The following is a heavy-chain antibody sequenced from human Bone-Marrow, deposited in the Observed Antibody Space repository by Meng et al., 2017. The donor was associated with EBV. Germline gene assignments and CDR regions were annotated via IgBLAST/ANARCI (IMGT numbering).Heavy chain of an antibody. CDR1: GFTFSDYY. CDR3: ARVQLGGSWGIDY. D-gene: IGHD1-26*01. V-gene: IGHV3-11*01. CDR2: FSSSGSTI. Sequence: QVQLVASGGXXVXPGXSLXLSCAASGFTFSDYYLSWTRQAPGKGLEWVSYFSSSGSTIYYADSVKGRFTTSRDNAKNSLYLQMNSLRADDTAVYYCARVQLGGSWGIDYWGQGTLVTVSS. J-gene: IGHJ4*02.